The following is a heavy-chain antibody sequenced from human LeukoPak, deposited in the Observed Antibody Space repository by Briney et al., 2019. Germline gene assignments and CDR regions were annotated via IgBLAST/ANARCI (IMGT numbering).Heavy chain of an antibody. J-gene: IGHJ4*02. V-gene: IGHV1-46*01. CDR1: GYTFTSYY. D-gene: IGHD6-13*01. Sequence: DSVKLSCKASGYTFTSYYMHWVRQAPGQGPEWMGIIDPSGGSTSYAQKFQGRVTMTRDTSTSTVYMEVCSLRSEDTAVYYCARDNTAAGPFDYWGQGTLVTVSS. CDR3: ARDNTAAGPFDY. CDR2: IDPSGGST.